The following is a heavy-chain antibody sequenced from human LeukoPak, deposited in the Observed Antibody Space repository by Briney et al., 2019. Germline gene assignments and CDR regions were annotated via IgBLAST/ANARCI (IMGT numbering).Heavy chain of an antibody. V-gene: IGHV4-39*01. CDR2: IYYSGST. Sequence: SETLSLTCTVSGGSISSSSYYWGWIRQPPGKGLEWIGSIYYSGSTYYNPSLKSRVTISVDTSKDQFSLKLSSVTAADTAVYYCSGTDAFDIWGQGTMVTVSS. CDR1: GGSISSSSYY. J-gene: IGHJ3*02. CDR3: SGTDAFDI.